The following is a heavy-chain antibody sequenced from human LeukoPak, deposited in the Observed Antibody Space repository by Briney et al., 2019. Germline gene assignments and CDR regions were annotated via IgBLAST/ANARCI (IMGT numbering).Heavy chain of an antibody. Sequence: GASVKVSCKASGYTFTGYYMHWVRQAPGQGLEWMGRINPNSGGTNYAQKFQGRVTMTRDTSNSTAYMELSSLRSEDTAVYYCARDLRYSSGWHYYYYMDVWGKGTTVTVSS. CDR2: INPNSGGT. CDR3: ARDLRYSSGWHYYYYMDV. D-gene: IGHD6-19*01. J-gene: IGHJ6*03. CDR1: GYTFTGYY. V-gene: IGHV1-2*06.